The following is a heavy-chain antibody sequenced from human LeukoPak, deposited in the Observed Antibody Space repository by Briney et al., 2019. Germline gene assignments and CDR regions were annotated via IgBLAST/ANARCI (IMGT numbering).Heavy chain of an antibody. J-gene: IGHJ6*04. CDR3: ARLRAMDV. D-gene: IGHD2-8*01. Sequence: GGTLRLSCAASGFTFSSYGMSWVRQAPGKGLEWVSAISGSGGSTYYADSVKGRFTISRDNAKNSLYLQMNSLRAEDTAVYYCARLRAMDVWGKGTTVTVSS. CDR2: ISGSGGST. V-gene: IGHV3-23*01. CDR1: GFTFSSYG.